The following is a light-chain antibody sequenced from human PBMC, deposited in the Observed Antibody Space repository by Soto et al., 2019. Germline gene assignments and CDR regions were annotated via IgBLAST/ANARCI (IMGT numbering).Light chain of an antibody. CDR3: ASWDDRLGAVI. V-gene: IGLV1-47*02. J-gene: IGLJ2*01. Sequence: QLVLTQPPSASGTPGQTVFISCSGSSSNIGGTNYAYWYQQLPGAAPKLLMHSNNLRPSGVPERISGSKFGTAASLAISGLRSEDEAVYYCASWDDRLGAVIFGGGTKRTVL. CDR1: SSNIGGTNY. CDR2: SNN.